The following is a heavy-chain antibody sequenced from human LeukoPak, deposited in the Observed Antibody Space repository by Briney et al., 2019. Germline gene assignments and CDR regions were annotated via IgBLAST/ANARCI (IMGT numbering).Heavy chain of an antibody. V-gene: IGHV1-2*02. J-gene: IGHJ1*01. D-gene: IGHD6-13*01. CDR2: INPNSSGT. CDR1: GYTFTDHY. CDR3: ARVLVPGLAYFQH. Sequence: ASVKVSCKASGYTFTDHYLHWVRQAPGLGLEWMGWINPNSSGTSSAQKFQGRVTMTRDTSISTAYMELSRLTSDDTATYYCARVLVPGLAYFQHRGQGTLVTVSS.